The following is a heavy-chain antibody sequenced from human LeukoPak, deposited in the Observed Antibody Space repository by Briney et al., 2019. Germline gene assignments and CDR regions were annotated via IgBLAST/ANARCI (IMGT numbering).Heavy chain of an antibody. CDR1: GYTSTSYD. V-gene: IGHV1-8*01. Sequence: ASVKVSCKASGYTSTSYDINWVRQATGQGLEWMGWMNPNSGNTGYAQKFQGRVTMTRNTSISTAYMELSSLRSEDTAVYYCARGRVVVAATVLYYFDYWGQGTLVTVSS. D-gene: IGHD2-15*01. J-gene: IGHJ4*02. CDR2: MNPNSGNT. CDR3: ARGRVVVAATVLYYFDY.